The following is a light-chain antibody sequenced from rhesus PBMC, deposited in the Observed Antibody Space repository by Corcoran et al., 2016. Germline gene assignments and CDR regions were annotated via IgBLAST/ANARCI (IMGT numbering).Light chain of an antibody. Sequence: DIQMTQSPSSLSASVGDRVTITCQASQGISNWLAWYQQKPGKAPKLLNYGESSLQSGVPSRFSGSGSGTEFTLTISSLQPEDFATYYCQQYNSNPLNVGGGTKVEIK. J-gene: IGKJ4*01. CDR1: QGISNW. V-gene: IGKV1-33*02. CDR2: GES. CDR3: QQYNSNPLN.